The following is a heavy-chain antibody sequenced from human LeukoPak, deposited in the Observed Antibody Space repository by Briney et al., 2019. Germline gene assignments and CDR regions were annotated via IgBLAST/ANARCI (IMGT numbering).Heavy chain of an antibody. Sequence: PGGSLRLSCAASGFTFSTYAMSWVRQAPGKGLEWVSVISGSGGSTYYADSVKGRFTISRDNSKNTLYLQMNSLRAEDTAVYYCAKDLFGGEKYYYDSSGSPQWFDPWGQGTLVTVSS. CDR3: AKDLFGGEKYYYDSSGSPQWFDP. CDR1: GFTFSTYA. V-gene: IGHV3-23*01. D-gene: IGHD3-22*01. CDR2: ISGSGGST. J-gene: IGHJ5*02.